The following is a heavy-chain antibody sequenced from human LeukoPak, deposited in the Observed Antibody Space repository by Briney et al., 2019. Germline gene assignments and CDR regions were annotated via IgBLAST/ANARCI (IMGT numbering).Heavy chain of an antibody. Sequence: KPSGTLSLTCTVSDGSISSYYWSWVRQPPGKGLEWIGYIYYSGNTNYNPSLKSRVTMSVDTSKNQFSLKLSSVTAADTAVYYCARGRRDSSGYYYSAWGQGTLVTVSS. CDR2: IYYSGNT. V-gene: IGHV4-59*12. J-gene: IGHJ5*02. CDR3: ARGRRDSSGYYYSA. CDR1: DGSISSYY. D-gene: IGHD3-22*01.